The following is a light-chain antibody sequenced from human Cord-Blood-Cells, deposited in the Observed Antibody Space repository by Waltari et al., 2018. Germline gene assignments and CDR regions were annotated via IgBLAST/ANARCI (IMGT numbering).Light chain of an antibody. CDR3: SSYTSSSTYV. Sequence: QSALTQPASVSGSPGQALTISCPGTSSDVGCYNYFSWYQQHPGKAPKLMIYDVSNRPSGVSNRFSGSKSGNTASLTISGLQAEDEADYYCSSYTSSSTYVFGTGTKVTVL. V-gene: IGLV2-14*01. CDR2: DVS. J-gene: IGLJ1*01. CDR1: SSDVGCYNY.